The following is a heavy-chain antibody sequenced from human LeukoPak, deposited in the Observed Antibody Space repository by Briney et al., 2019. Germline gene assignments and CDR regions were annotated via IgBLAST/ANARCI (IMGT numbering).Heavy chain of an antibody. CDR1: GFTFSSYG. CDR3: AKDQIAVAVYYFDY. D-gene: IGHD6-19*01. J-gene: IGHJ4*02. Sequence: GRSLRLSCAASGFTFSSYGMHWVRQAPGKGLEWVAVIWYGGSNKYYADSVKGRFTISRDNSKNTLYLQMNSLRAEDTAVYYCAKDQIAVAVYYFDYWGQGTLVTVSS. V-gene: IGHV3-33*06. CDR2: IWYGGSNK.